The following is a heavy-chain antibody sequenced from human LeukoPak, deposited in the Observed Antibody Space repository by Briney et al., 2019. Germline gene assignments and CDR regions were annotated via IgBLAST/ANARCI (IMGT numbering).Heavy chain of an antibody. CDR3: AKSVVGLTSAYGMDV. D-gene: IGHD2-15*01. V-gene: IGHV3-30*18. J-gene: IGHJ6*02. CDR2: ISYDESNK. CDR1: GFTFSSYG. Sequence: GGSLRLSCAASGFTFSSYGMHWVRQAPGKGLEWVAVISYDESNKYYADSVKGRFTISRDNSKNTLYLQMNSLRAEDTAVYYCAKSVVGLTSAYGMDVWGQGTTVTVSS.